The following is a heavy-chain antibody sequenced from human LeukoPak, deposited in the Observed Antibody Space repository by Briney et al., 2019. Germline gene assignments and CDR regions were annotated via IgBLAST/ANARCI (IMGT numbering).Heavy chain of an antibody. CDR2: IYYSGST. Sequence: SETLSLTCTVSGGSISSCYWSWIRQPPGKGLEWIGYIYYSGSTNYNPSLKSRVTISVDTSKNQFSLKLSSVTAADTAVYYCARLGYCSGGSCYPEYYFDYWGQGTLVTVSS. V-gene: IGHV4-59*08. CDR3: ARLGYCSGGSCYPEYYFDY. D-gene: IGHD2-15*01. J-gene: IGHJ4*02. CDR1: GGSISSCY.